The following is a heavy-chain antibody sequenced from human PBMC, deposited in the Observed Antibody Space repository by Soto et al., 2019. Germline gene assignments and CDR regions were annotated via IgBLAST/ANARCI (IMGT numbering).Heavy chain of an antibody. CDR3: ALGLRGYHIDS. J-gene: IGHJ4*02. Sequence: QVHLLQSGSEVKKPGSSVKVSCRASGDNLSNYAFSWVRQAPGQGLEWMGGIIPIFGTTSYAQKLQGRVILTADESTTTVYMELMSLRSEDTALYFCALGLRGYHIDSWGQGTQVTVSS. D-gene: IGHD2-15*01. CDR2: IIPIFGTT. V-gene: IGHV1-69*01. CDR1: GDNLSNYA.